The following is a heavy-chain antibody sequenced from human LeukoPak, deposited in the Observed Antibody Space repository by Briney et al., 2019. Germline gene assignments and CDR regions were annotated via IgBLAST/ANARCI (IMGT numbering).Heavy chain of an antibody. V-gene: IGHV4-59*08. CDR3: ARVEIAAAGADY. Sequence: PSETLSLTCTVSGGSISSYYWSWIRQPPGKGLEWIGYIYYSGSTNYNPSLKSRVTISVDTSKNQFSLKLSSVTAADTAVYYCARVEIAAAGADYWGQGTLVTVSS. J-gene: IGHJ4*02. CDR2: IYYSGST. CDR1: GGSISSYY. D-gene: IGHD6-13*01.